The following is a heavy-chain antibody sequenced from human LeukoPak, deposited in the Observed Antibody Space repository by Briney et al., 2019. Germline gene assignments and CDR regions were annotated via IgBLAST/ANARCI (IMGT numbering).Heavy chain of an antibody. V-gene: IGHV3-23*01. D-gene: IGHD6-19*01. J-gene: IGHJ1*01. CDR2: ISGSGGGT. CDR1: GFTFSSYA. CDR3: AKGEQWLVLYFQH. Sequence: GGFLRLSCAVSGFTFSSYAMSWVRQAPGKGLEWVAAISGSGGGTDYADSVKGRFTISRDNSKNTLYLQMNSLRAEDTAVYYCAKGEQWLVLYFQHWGQGTLVTVSS.